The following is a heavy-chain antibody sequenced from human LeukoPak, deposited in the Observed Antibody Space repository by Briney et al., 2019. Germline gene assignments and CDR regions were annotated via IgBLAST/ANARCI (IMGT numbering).Heavy chain of an antibody. Sequence: GGSLRLSCAASGFTFDDYAMHWVRQAPGKGLEWVSGISWNSGSIGYADSVKGRFTISRDNAKNSLYLQMNSLRAEDMALYYCAKGQATMVIGGFDYWGQGTLVTVSS. CDR3: AKGQATMVIGGFDY. D-gene: IGHD3-10*01. V-gene: IGHV3-9*03. J-gene: IGHJ4*02. CDR1: GFTFDDYA. CDR2: ISWNSGSI.